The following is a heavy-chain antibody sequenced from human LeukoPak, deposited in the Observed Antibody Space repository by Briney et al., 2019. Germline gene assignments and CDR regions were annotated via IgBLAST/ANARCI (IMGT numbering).Heavy chain of an antibody. D-gene: IGHD3-16*01. J-gene: IGHJ4*02. CDR3: AKSLAPAGGFDY. Sequence: GGSLRLSCAASGFTFSSYAMHWVRQAPGKGLEWVAVISYDGSNKYNADSVKGRFTISRDNSKNTLYLQMNSLRAEDTAVYYCAKSLAPAGGFDYWSQGTLVTVSS. V-gene: IGHV3-30-3*02. CDR2: ISYDGSNK. CDR1: GFTFSSYA.